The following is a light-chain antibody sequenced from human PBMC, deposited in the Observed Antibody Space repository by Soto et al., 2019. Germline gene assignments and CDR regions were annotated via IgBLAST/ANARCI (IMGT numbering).Light chain of an antibody. Sequence: QPVLTQSPSASASLGVSVKLTCTLSDGHSSYAIAWLQQRPEKGPRYLMRLNSDGSHSRGDGIPDRFSGSSSGSERYLPISRLQSEDEAEYYCQTWGTDVVFGGGTKLPVL. J-gene: IGLJ2*01. CDR1: DGHSSYA. CDR2: LNSDGSH. V-gene: IGLV4-69*02. CDR3: QTWGTDVV.